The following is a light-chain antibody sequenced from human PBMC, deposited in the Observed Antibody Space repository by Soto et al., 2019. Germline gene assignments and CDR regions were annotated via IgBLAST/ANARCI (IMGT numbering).Light chain of an antibody. J-gene: IGKJ4*01. CDR3: QQRSNGLT. CDR1: QTITRW. CDR2: DAS. Sequence: DIQITQSPSTLSSSVVDRVTITCRASQTITRWMAWYQQKPGKAPKLLIYDASTLESGVPSRFSGSRSGTDFTLTISSLEPEDFAVYYCQQRSNGLTFGGGTKVDIK. V-gene: IGKV1-5*01.